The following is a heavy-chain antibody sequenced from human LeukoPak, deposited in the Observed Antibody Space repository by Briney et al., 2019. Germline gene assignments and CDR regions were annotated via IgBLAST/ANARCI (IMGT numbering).Heavy chain of an antibody. CDR3: ARAPPAGLDY. D-gene: IGHD6-13*01. Sequence: SETLSLTCTVSGYSISSGYYWGWIRQPPGRGLEWIGSIYHSGSTYYNPSLKSRVTISVDTSKNQFSLKLSSVTAADTAVYYCARAPPAGLDYWGQGTLVTVSS. V-gene: IGHV4-38-2*02. CDR2: IYHSGST. J-gene: IGHJ4*02. CDR1: GYSISSGYY.